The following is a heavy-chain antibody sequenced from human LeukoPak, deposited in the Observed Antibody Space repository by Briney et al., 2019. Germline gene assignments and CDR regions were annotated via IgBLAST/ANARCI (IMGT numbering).Heavy chain of an antibody. CDR2: IKHDGNEK. V-gene: IGHV3-7*01. Sequence: PGGSLRLSCVDSKFSLGNYWMAWVRQAPGKGLEWVANIKHDGNEKYYVDSVRGRFTISRDNAENSLYLQMNSLRAEDTAIYFCARHMPAAGATPFDYWGQGTLVTVSS. D-gene: IGHD6-25*01. J-gene: IGHJ4*02. CDR3: ARHMPAAGATPFDY. CDR1: KFSLGNYW.